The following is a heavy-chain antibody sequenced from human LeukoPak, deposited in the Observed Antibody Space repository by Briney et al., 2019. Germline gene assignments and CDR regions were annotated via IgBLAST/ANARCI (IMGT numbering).Heavy chain of an antibody. J-gene: IGHJ4*02. CDR3: AGNYDYVWGRLD. CDR2: MNPNSGNT. Sequence: ASVKVSCKASGYTFTSYDINWVRQATGQGLEWMGWMNPNSGNTGYAQKFQGRITITRNTSISTAYMELSSLRSEDTAVYYCAGNYDYVWGRLDWGQGTLVTVSS. V-gene: IGHV1-8*03. CDR1: GYTFTSYD. D-gene: IGHD3-16*01.